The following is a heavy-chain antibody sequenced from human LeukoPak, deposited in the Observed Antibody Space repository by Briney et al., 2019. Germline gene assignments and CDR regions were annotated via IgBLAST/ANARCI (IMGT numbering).Heavy chain of an antibody. CDR3: AAGYCSSTSCYGPNWFDP. CDR2: IIPIFGTA. V-gene: IGHV1-69*13. J-gene: IGHJ5*02. D-gene: IGHD2-2*01. CDR1: GGTFSSYA. Sequence: SVKVSCKASGGTFSSYAISWVRQAPGQGLEWMGGIIPIFGTANYAQKFQGRVTITADESTSTAYMELSSLRSEDTAVYYCAAGYCSSTSCYGPNWFDPWGQGTLVTVSS.